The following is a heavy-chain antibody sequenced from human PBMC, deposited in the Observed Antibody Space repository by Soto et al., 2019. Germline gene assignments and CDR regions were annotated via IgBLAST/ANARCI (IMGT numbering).Heavy chain of an antibody. CDR3: AVIQDCSRPGSYYASFNP. V-gene: IGHV2-26*01. Sequence: SGPTLVNPTETLTLTCTVSGLSLSKGRLGVSWIRQPPGKALEWLAHIFSNDDKSYSTSLKSRLTISKDTSRSQVVLTMTNMDSVDSATYYPAVIQDCSRPGSYYASFNPWEQVTLVAVCS. CDR2: IFSNDDK. D-gene: IGHD2-15*01. J-gene: IGHJ5*02. CDR1: GLSLSKGRLG.